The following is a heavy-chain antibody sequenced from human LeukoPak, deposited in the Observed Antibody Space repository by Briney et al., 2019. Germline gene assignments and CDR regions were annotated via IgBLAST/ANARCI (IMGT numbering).Heavy chain of an antibody. V-gene: IGHV1-8*01. CDR3: ARVRMSGGSYFNFDY. CDR1: GYTFTSYD. D-gene: IGHD2-15*01. J-gene: IGHJ4*02. Sequence: ASVKVSCKASGYTFTSYDINWVRQATGQGLEWMGWMNPNSGNTGYAQKFQGRVTITADESTSTAYMELSSLRSEDTAVYYCARVRMSGGSYFNFDYWGQGTLVTVSS. CDR2: MNPNSGNT.